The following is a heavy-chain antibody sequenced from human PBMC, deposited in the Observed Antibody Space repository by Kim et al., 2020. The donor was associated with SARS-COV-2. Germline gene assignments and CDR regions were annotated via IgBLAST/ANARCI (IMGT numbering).Heavy chain of an antibody. Sequence: SETLSLTCSVPGGSISSYYWSWIRQPPGKGLEWIGYIYYSGSTNYNPSLKSRVTIPVHTSNNQFSLKLRSVTAASTAVYYCARRGGGTRYYFDYWGQGTPVTVSS. V-gene: IGHV4-59*01. J-gene: IGHJ4*02. CDR3: ARRGGGTRYYFDY. CDR1: GGSISSYY. D-gene: IGHD3-16*01. CDR2: IYYSGST.